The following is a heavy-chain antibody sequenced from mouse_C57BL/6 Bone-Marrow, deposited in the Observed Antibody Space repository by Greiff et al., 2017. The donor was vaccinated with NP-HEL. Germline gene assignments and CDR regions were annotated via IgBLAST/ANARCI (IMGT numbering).Heavy chain of an antibody. CDR3: ASLYGIYVRAMDY. J-gene: IGHJ4*01. Sequence: VQLQQSGPELVKPGASVKISCKASGYAFSSSWMNWVKQRPGKGLEWIGRIYPGDGDTNYNGKFNGKATLTADKSSSTAYMQLSSLTSEDSAVYFCASLYGIYVRAMDYWGQGTSVTVSS. V-gene: IGHV1-82*01. CDR2: IYPGDGDT. CDR1: GYAFSSSW. D-gene: IGHD2-1*01.